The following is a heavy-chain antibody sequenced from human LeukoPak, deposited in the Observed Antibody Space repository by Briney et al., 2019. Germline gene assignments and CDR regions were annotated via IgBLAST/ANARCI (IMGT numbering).Heavy chain of an antibody. V-gene: IGHV1-24*01. CDR3: ARGTYDSRSNYYYGMDV. D-gene: IGHD3-22*01. CDR2: FDPEDGET. CDR1: GYTLTELS. Sequence: ASVKVSCKVSGYTLTELSMHWVRQAPGKGLEWMGGFDPEDGETIYAQKFQGRVTMTEDTSTDTAYMELSSLRSEDTAVYYCARGTYDSRSNYYYGMDVWGQGTTVTVSS. J-gene: IGHJ6*02.